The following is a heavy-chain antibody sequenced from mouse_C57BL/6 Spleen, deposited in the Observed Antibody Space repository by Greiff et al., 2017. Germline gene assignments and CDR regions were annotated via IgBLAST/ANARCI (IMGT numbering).Heavy chain of an antibody. CDR3: AINYYGTPYAMDY. J-gene: IGHJ4*01. CDR2: IWSDGST. V-gene: IGHV2-6*03. Sequence: VQLQESGPGLVAPSQSLSITCTVSGFSLTSYGVHWVRQPPGKGLEWLVVIWSDGSTTYNSDLKSRLSISKDNSNSQVFLKMTSLQTHDTAMYYCAINYYGTPYAMDYWGQGTSVTVSS. D-gene: IGHD1-1*01. CDR1: GFSLTSYG.